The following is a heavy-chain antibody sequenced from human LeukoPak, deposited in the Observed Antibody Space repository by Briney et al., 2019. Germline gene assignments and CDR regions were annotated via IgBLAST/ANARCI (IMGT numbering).Heavy chain of an antibody. CDR3: ARDKVGYTYGYVRAHYGMDV. Sequence: GGSLRPSCVASGFNVSNNYMSWVRQAPGKGLEWVSVIYSGGSTNYADSVKGRFIISRDNSKSTLFLQMNSLRAEDTAVYYCARDKVGYTYGYVRAHYGMDVWGQGTTVIVSS. V-gene: IGHV3-66*01. J-gene: IGHJ6*02. D-gene: IGHD5-18*01. CDR2: IYSGGST. CDR1: GFNVSNNY.